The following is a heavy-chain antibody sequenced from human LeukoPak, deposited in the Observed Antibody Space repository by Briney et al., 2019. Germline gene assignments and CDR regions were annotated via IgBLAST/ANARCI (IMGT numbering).Heavy chain of an antibody. V-gene: IGHV3-23*01. D-gene: IGHD1-1*01. CDR2: LSGSGETT. Sequence: PGGSLRLSCAASGFTFSTYAMSWVRQAPGKGLEWVSALSGSGETTYCADSVKGRFTISRDNSENALYLQMNSLGAEDTAIYYCAKLSGTFGTTSQDLGSWGQGTLVTVSS. CDR1: GFTFSTYA. J-gene: IGHJ4*02. CDR3: AKLSGTFGTTSQDLGS.